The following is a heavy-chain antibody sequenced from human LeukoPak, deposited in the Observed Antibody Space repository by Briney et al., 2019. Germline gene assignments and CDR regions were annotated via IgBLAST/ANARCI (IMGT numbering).Heavy chain of an antibody. J-gene: IGHJ6*02. V-gene: IGHV3-53*01. CDR3: ARVLLWYGEPTSGMGV. Sequence: GGSLRLSCAASGFTVSSNYMSWVRQAPGKGLEWVSVIYSGGSTYYADSVKGRFTISRDNSKNTLYLQMNSLRAEDTAVYYCARVLLWYGEPTSGMGVWGQGTTVTVSS. CDR1: GFTVSSNY. D-gene: IGHD3-10*01. CDR2: IYSGGST.